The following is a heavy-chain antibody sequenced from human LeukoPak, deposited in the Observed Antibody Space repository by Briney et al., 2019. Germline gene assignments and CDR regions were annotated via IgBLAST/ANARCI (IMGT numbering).Heavy chain of an antibody. CDR2: IYYSGST. CDR1: GGSISSYY. CDR3: ASIAAAGTGYYYYGMDV. J-gene: IGHJ6*02. V-gene: IGHV4-59*01. D-gene: IGHD6-13*01. Sequence: PSETLSLTCAVSGGSISSYYWSWIRQPPGKGLEWIGYIYYSGSTNYNPSLKSRVTISVDTSKNQFSLKLSSVTAADTAVYYCASIAAAGTGYYYYGMDVWGQGTTVTVSS.